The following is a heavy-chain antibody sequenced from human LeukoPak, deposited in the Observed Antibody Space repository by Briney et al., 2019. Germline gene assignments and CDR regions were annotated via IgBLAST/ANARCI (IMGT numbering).Heavy chain of an antibody. J-gene: IGHJ4*02. CDR3: ARVLMTTVVSTFDY. V-gene: IGHV3-53*01. D-gene: IGHD4-23*01. Sequence: GGSLRLSCAASGFTVSSNYMSWVRQAPGKGLEWVSVIYSGGSTYYADSVKGRFTISRDNSKNTLYLQMNSLRAEDTAVYYCARVLMTTVVSTFDYWGQGTLVTVSS. CDR2: IYSGGST. CDR1: GFTVSSNY.